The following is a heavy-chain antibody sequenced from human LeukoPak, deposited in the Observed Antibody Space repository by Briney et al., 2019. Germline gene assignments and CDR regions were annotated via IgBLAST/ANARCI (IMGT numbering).Heavy chain of an antibody. J-gene: IGHJ5*01. CDR1: GFTFSSYA. Sequence: GGSLRLSCAASGFTFSSYAMHWVRQAPGKGLEWVAVISYDGSNKYYADSVKGRFTISRDNSKNTLYLQMNSLRAEDTAVYYCAKTPDYDILTGYGPAGLIDSWGQGTLVTVSS. CDR3: AKTPDYDILTGYGPAGLIDS. CDR2: ISYDGSNK. V-gene: IGHV3-30-3*02. D-gene: IGHD3-9*01.